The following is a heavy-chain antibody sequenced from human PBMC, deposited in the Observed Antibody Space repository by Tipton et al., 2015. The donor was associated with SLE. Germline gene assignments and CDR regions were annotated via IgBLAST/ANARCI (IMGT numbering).Heavy chain of an antibody. CDR3: ARQRDWFDP. Sequence: TLSLTCTVSGGSISSESRYWGWIRQPPGKGLEWIGSIYYSGSTYYNPSLKSRVTISVDTSKNHFSLKLSSVTAADTAVYYCARQRDWFDPWGQGTLVTVSS. CDR1: GGSISSESRY. J-gene: IGHJ5*02. CDR2: IYYSGST. V-gene: IGHV4-39*01.